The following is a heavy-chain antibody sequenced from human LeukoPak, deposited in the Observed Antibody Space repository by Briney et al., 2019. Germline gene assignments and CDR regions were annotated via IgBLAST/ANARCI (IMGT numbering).Heavy chain of an antibody. D-gene: IGHD3-9*01. V-gene: IGHV3-21*01. Sequence: GGSPRLSCAASGFTFSSYSMNWVRQAPGKGLEWVSSISSSSSYIYYADSVKGRFTISRDNAKNSLYLQMNSLRAEDTAVYYCARDSPIDHYDILTGYGMDVWGQGTTVTVSS. CDR1: GFTFSSYS. CDR2: ISSSSSYI. J-gene: IGHJ6*02. CDR3: ARDSPIDHYDILTGYGMDV.